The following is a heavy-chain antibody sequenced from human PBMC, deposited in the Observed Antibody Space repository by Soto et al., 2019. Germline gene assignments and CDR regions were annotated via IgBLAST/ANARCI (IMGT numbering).Heavy chain of an antibody. CDR2: IYHSGST. CDR3: ARAHCSSTSCLNWFDP. CDR1: GGSISSGGYS. V-gene: IGHV4-30-2*01. D-gene: IGHD2-2*01. J-gene: IGHJ5*02. Sequence: PSETLSLTCAVSGGSISSGGYSWSWIRQPPGKGLEWIGYIYHSGSTYYNPSLKSRVTISVDRSKNQFSLKLSSVTAADTAVYYCARAHCSSTSCLNWFDPWGQGTLVTVSS.